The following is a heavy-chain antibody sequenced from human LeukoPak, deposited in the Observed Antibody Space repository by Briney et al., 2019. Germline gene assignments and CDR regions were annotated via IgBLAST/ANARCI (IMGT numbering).Heavy chain of an antibody. J-gene: IGHJ3*02. CDR3: ARDQIQLWLQGFSAFDI. D-gene: IGHD5-18*01. CDR1: GGSITDNY. V-gene: IGHV4-4*07. Sequence: SETLSLTCTVSGGSITDNYWSWIRQPAGKGLEWIGRIYTSGSTNYNPSLKSRVTISVDTSKNQFSLKLSSVTAADTAVYYCARDQIQLWLQGFSAFDIWGQGTMVTVSS. CDR2: IYTSGST.